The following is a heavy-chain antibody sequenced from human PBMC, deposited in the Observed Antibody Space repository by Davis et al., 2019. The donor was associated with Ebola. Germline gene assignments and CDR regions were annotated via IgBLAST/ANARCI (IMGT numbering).Heavy chain of an antibody. Sequence: PSQPLSPPCRVPGGSIPTNFWSWHRQPPGRRIEWLGLMHHVGGDNSNPSLKRRISISIDTSANQVSLKLTSVTAADTAIYYCARDTRPCGDDCYDDTFDMWGPGTLVTVSS. D-gene: IGHD2-21*02. CDR2: MHHVGGD. CDR3: ARDTRPCGDDCYDDTFDM. V-gene: IGHV4-59*12. CDR1: GGSIPTNF. J-gene: IGHJ3*02.